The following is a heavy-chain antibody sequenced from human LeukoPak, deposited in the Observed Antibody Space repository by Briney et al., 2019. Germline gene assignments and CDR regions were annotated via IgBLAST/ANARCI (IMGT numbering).Heavy chain of an antibody. Sequence: GGSLRLSCAASGFTFSSYAMSWVRQAPGKGLEWVSAISGSGGSTYYADSVRRRFTISRDNAKNSLYLQMNSLRVEDTALYYCARDITYDAFDIWGQGTMVTVSS. CDR2: ISGSGGST. V-gene: IGHV3-23*01. J-gene: IGHJ3*02. CDR1: GFTFSSYA. D-gene: IGHD1-20*01. CDR3: ARDITYDAFDI.